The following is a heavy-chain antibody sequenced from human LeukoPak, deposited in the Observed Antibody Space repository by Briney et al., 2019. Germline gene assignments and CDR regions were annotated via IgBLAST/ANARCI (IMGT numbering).Heavy chain of an antibody. CDR1: GFTFSSYW. CDR2: INSDGSST. CDR3: ARRGGGSSGGMDV. V-gene: IGHV3-74*01. J-gene: IGHJ6*02. Sequence: GGSLRLSCAASGFTFSSYWMHWVRQALGKGLVWVSRINSDGSSTSYADSVKGRFTISRDNAKNTLYLQMNSLRAEDTAVYYCARRGGGSSGGMDVWGQGTTVTVSS. D-gene: IGHD2-15*01.